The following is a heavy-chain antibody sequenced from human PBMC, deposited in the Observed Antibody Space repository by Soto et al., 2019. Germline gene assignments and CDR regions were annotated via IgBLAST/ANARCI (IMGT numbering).Heavy chain of an antibody. CDR2: ISTYNGNT. CDR3: ARDPYHVLMVNAPNLYGMDV. Sequence: QVQLVQSGAEVKKPGASVKVSCKASGYTFTTYDISWVRQAPGQGLEWMGRISTYNGNTNYPQRLQGRLTMTTDTSTSTAYMELRSLRSDDTAVYYCARDPYHVLMVNAPNLYGMDVWGQGTTVTPSS. CDR1: GYTFTTYD. D-gene: IGHD2-8*01. J-gene: IGHJ6*02. V-gene: IGHV1-18*01.